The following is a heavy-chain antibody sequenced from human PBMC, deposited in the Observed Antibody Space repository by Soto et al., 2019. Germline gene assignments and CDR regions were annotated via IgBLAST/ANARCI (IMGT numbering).Heavy chain of an antibody. Sequence: GGSLRLSCAASGFTFTSYAMTWVRQAPGKGLEWVSGIRATGDSPYYADSVKGRFTISKDNSNNILYLQMNSLRAEDTAVYFCAKDRDSSGRYYFDYWGQGTLVTVSS. CDR3: AKDRDSSGRYYFDY. CDR1: GFTFTSYA. V-gene: IGHV3-23*01. J-gene: IGHJ4*02. CDR2: IRATGDSP. D-gene: IGHD6-19*01.